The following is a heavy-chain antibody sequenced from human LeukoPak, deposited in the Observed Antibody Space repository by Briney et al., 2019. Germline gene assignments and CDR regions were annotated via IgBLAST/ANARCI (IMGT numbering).Heavy chain of an antibody. D-gene: IGHD7-27*01. V-gene: IGHV4-4*07. CDR3: ARDLDSWGAFDI. CDR1: GSSISSYY. J-gene: IGHJ3*02. Sequence: PSETLSLTCSGSGSSISSYYWSWIRQPAGKGLEWIGRPYPSGSTNYNPSLKSRVTMSVDTSKNHFALKLSSVTAADTAVYYCARDLDSWGAFDIWGQGTMVIVSS. CDR2: PYPSGST.